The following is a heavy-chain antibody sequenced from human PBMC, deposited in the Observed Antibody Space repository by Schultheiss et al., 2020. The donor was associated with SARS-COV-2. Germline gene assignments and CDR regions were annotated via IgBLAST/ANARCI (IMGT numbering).Heavy chain of an antibody. J-gene: IGHJ6*02. CDR2: IWYDGSNK. D-gene: IGHD3-16*01. CDR3: ARSLGAYYYYGMDV. Sequence: GESLKISCAASGFTFSSYGMHWVRQAPGKGLEWVAVIWYDGSNKYYADSVKGRFTISRDNSKNTLSLQMNSLRAEDTAVYSCARSLGAYYYYGMDVWGQGTTVTVSS. CDR1: GFTFSSYG. V-gene: IGHV3-33*01.